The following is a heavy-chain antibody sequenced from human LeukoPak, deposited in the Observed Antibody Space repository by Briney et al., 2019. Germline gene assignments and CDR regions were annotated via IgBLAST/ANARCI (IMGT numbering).Heavy chain of an antibody. CDR2: ISWNSGSI. D-gene: IGHD6-13*01. Sequence: SLRLSCAASGFTFDDYAMHWVRQAPGKGLEWVSGISWNSGSIGYADSVKGRFTISRDNAKNSLYLQMNSLRAEDMALYYCAKETAAGNFDYWGQGTLVTVSS. J-gene: IGHJ4*02. V-gene: IGHV3-9*03. CDR3: AKETAAGNFDY. CDR1: GFTFDDYA.